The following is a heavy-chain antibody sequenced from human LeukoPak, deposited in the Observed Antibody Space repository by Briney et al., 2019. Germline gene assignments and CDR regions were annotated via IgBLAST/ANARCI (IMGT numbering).Heavy chain of an antibody. CDR2: ISYDGSNK. J-gene: IGHJ3*02. CDR3: AKDLPYYYDSSVYYWGAFDI. D-gene: IGHD3-22*01. CDR1: GFTFSSYC. V-gene: IGHV3-30*18. Sequence: GGSLRLSCAASGFTFSSYCMHWVRQAPGKGLEWVAVISYDGSNKYYADSVKGRFTISRDNSKNTLYLQMNSLRAEDTAVYYCAKDLPYYYDSSVYYWGAFDIWGQGTMVTVYS.